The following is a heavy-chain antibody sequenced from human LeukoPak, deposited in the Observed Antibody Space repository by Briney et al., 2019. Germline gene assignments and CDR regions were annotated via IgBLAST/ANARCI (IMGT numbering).Heavy chain of an antibody. J-gene: IGHJ6*02. Sequence: GRSLRPSCAASGFTPSSNYISWVRQAPGEGLEWVSVINSGGSTYSADSLKRRFTTSRDNSKKTLNLQMNRLRAEETAVYYCARDGRIYEGYYGMDVWGQGTTVTVSS. CDR3: ARDGRIYEGYYGMDV. CDR1: GFTPSSNY. CDR2: INSGGST. V-gene: IGHV3-53*01. D-gene: IGHD1-26*01.